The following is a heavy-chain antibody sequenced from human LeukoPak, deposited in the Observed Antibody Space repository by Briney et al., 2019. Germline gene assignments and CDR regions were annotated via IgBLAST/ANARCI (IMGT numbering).Heavy chain of an antibody. CDR3: AKGGPLDY. CDR1: GFTFDDYA. CDR2: VSWDDSSR. V-gene: IGHV3-43D*03. Sequence: GGSLRLSCAASGFTFDDYAMHWVRQAPGKGLEWVSLVSWDDSSRYYADSVKGRFTISRDNSKNSLYLQMNSLRPEDTALYYCAKGGPLDYWGQGTLVTVSS. J-gene: IGHJ4*02.